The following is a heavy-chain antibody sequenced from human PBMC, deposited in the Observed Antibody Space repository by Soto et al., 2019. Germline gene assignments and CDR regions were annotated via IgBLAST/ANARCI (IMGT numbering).Heavy chain of an antibody. CDR3: ARGNRHGFFDY. Sequence: PSETLSLTCTVSGGSISSYYWSWIRQPPGKGLECIGYIYDSGSKYNPSLKSRVTVSGDTSKNQFSLKLTSVTAADTAVYFCARGNRHGFFDYWGQGALVTVSS. D-gene: IGHD4-17*01. CDR1: GGSISSYY. J-gene: IGHJ4*02. CDR2: IYDSGS. V-gene: IGHV4-59*08.